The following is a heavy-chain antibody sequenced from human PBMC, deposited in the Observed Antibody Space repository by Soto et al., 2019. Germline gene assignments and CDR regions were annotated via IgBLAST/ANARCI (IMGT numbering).Heavy chain of an antibody. CDR2: IIPKLGSA. CDR3: ARGGDGCNFGAVY. CDR1: GGGNLRDYR. J-gene: IGHJ4*02. Sequence: QVQLVQSGAEVKEPGSSVKVSCKASGGGNLRDYRTTWVRRAPRQGLEWMGGIIPKLGSANYAQNFQGRVTVSADESTYTVYMGLRCLRSDDTAVYYCARGGDGCNFGAVYWGRGTPVTVSS. V-gene: IGHV1-69*01. D-gene: IGHD2-21*01.